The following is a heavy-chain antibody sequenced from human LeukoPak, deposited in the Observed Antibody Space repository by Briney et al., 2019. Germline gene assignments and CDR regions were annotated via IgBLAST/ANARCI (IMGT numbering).Heavy chain of an antibody. Sequence: SETLSLTCTVSGGSVDKYYWSWIRQPAGKGLEWIGRIYTSGNTNYNPSLKSRVTISVDTSENQFSLKLTSVTAPDTAIYYCARLYYYDGPDDAFDIWGQGTMVTVSS. CDR1: GGSVDKYY. V-gene: IGHV4-4*07. D-gene: IGHD3-22*01. CDR3: ARLYYYDGPDDAFDI. J-gene: IGHJ3*02. CDR2: IYTSGNT.